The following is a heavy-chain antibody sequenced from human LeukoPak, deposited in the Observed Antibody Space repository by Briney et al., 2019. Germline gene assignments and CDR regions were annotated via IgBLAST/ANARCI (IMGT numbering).Heavy chain of an antibody. CDR1: GGSFSGYY. CDR2: INHSGST. CDR3: AREGIQLWGFDY. J-gene: IGHJ4*02. Sequence: SETLSLTCAVYGGSFSGYYWSWIRKPPGKGLEWIGEINHSGSTNYNPPLKSRVTISVDTSKNQFSLKLSSVTAADTAVYYCAREGIQLWGFDYWGQGTLVTVSS. V-gene: IGHV4-34*01. D-gene: IGHD5-18*01.